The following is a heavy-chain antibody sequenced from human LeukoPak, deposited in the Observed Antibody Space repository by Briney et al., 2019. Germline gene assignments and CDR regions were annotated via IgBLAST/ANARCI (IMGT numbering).Heavy chain of an antibody. J-gene: IGHJ4*02. V-gene: IGHV1-2*06. CDR3: AKAPSAHWPSDY. CDR2: IIPNSGAT. Sequence: ASVKVSCKASGYIFTAYDLHWVRQAPGLGLEWMGRIIPNSGATNYAQNFQGRITMTTDTSSTTVYMELRSLKSDDTAVYFCAKAPSAHWPSDYWGQGTLVTVSS. CDR1: GYIFTAYD. D-gene: IGHD1-1*01.